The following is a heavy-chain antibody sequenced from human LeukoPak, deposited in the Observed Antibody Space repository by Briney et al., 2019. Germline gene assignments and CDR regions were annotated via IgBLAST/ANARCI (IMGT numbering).Heavy chain of an antibody. CDR2: FSYDGSRR. D-gene: IGHD5-18*01. V-gene: IGHV3-30-3*01. CDR1: GFPFTIYG. J-gene: IGHJ3*02. CDR3: AREGYTYGPNDAFDM. Sequence: GGSLRLSCAASGFPFTIYGMHWVRQAPGKGLQWVALFSYDGSRRYYADSVKGRFTISRDNSKNTLYLQMNSLKVEDTAVYYCAREGYTYGPNDAFDMWGQGTMVTVSS.